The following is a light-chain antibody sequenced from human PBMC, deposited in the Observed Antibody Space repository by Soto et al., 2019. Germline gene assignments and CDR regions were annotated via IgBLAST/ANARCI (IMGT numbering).Light chain of an antibody. CDR2: AAS. J-gene: IGKJ1*01. CDR3: QQSYSPWT. V-gene: IGKV1-39*01. CDR1: QSISSY. Sequence: DIQMTQSPSSLSASVGDRVTITCRASQSISSYLNWYQQKPGKAPKLLIYAASSLQSGVPSRFSGSGSGTDFTLTIGSLQPEDFATYYCQQSYSPWTFGQGTKVEIK.